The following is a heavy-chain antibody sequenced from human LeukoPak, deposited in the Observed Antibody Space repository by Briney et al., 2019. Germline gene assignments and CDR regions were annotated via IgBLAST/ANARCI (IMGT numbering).Heavy chain of an antibody. CDR1: GYTLTELS. D-gene: IGHD1-26*01. CDR2: FDREDAET. V-gene: IGHV1-24*01. J-gene: IGHJ4*02. CDR3: ATGAQLYSGDYYHDY. Sequence: ASVKVSCKVSGYTLTELSMHWVRQAPGKGLEWMGGFDREDAETVYAQKSQGRVTMSEDTSTDTAYMELSSLRSEDTAVYYCATGAQLYSGDYYHDYWGQGTLVTVSS.